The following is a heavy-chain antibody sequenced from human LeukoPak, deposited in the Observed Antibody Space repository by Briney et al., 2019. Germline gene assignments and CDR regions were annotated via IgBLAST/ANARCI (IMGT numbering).Heavy chain of an antibody. J-gene: IGHJ4*02. Sequence: PSETLSLTCAVYGGSFSGYYWSWIRQPPGKGLEWIGEINHSGSTNYNPSLKSRVTISVDTSKNQFSLKLSSVTAADTAVYYCARVVAVAATLIFDYWGQGTLVTVSS. CDR1: GGSFSGYY. CDR2: INHSGST. CDR3: ARVVAVAATLIFDY. V-gene: IGHV4-34*01. D-gene: IGHD2-15*01.